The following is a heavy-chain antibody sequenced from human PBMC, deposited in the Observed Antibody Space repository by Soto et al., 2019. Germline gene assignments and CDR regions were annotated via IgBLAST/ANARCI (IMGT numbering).Heavy chain of an antibody. CDR2: ISHDGRNK. D-gene: IGHD2-2*01. V-gene: IGHV3-30*18. CDR1: GFIFSNYA. Sequence: QVQLVESGGGVVQPGKSVRLSCAASGFIFSNYAMHWVRQAPGKGLEWVADISHDGRNKYHADSVGGRFTISRDNPKNTLYLQMDSLTAEDTALYYCAKLPDTILGLSVAHDAFAFWGQGTTVTVSS. J-gene: IGHJ3*01. CDR3: AKLPDTILGLSVAHDAFAF.